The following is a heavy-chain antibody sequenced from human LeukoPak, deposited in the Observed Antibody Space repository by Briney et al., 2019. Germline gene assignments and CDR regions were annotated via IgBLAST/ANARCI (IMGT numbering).Heavy chain of an antibody. D-gene: IGHD5-24*01. J-gene: IGHJ4*02. CDR1: GFTFSRSW. Sequence: GGSLRLSCAASGFTFSRSWISWVRQAPGKGLEWVANIKEDGSQKYYVDSVKGRFTISRDNAKNSLYLQMNSLRAEDTAIYYCARDGGWLQFDSWGQGTRVTVSS. CDR2: IKEDGSQK. CDR3: ARDGGWLQFDS. V-gene: IGHV3-7*01.